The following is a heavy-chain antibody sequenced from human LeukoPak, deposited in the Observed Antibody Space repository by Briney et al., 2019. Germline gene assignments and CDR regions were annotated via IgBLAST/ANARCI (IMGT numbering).Heavy chain of an antibody. V-gene: IGHV4-59*08. CDR3: ARHPIQLWSYFDY. D-gene: IGHD5-18*01. CDR1: GGSISSYY. CDR2: IYYSGST. J-gene: IGHJ4*02. Sequence: SETLSLTCTVSGGSISSYYWSWIRQPPGKGLEWIRYIYYSGSTNYNPSLKSRVTISVDTSKNQFSLKLSSVTAADTAVYYCARHPIQLWSYFDYWGQGTLVTVSS.